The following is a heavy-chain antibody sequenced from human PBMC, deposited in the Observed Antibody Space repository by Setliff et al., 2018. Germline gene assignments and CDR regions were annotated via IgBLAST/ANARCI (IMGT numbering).Heavy chain of an antibody. CDR1: GYTFTAYY. CDR3: AITKGFGDGWLDP. Sequence: VSCKASGYTFTAYYIHWVRQAPGQGLEWMGWINPNAGNINYIQKFQGRVTMTRDTSISTAYMELRRLKSDDTAVYYCAITKGFGDGWLDPWGQGTLVTVSS. J-gene: IGHJ5*02. CDR2: INPNAGNI. V-gene: IGHV1-2*02. D-gene: IGHD3-10*01.